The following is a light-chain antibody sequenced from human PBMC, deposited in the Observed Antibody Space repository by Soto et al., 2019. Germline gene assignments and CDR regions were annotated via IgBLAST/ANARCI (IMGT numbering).Light chain of an antibody. CDR2: DAS. CDR1: QGISSA. Sequence: AILLTQSPSSLSASVGDRVTITCRASQGISSALAWYQQKPGKAPKLLIYDASSLESGVPSRFSGSGSGTDFTLTISSLQPEDFATYYCQQFNSYPHEITFGQGTRLEMK. V-gene: IGKV1-13*02. CDR3: QQFNSYPHEIT. J-gene: IGKJ5*01.